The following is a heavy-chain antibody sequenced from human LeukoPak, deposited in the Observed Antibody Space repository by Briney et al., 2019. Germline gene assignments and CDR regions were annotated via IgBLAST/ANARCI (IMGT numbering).Heavy chain of an antibody. CDR2: TYYRSKWYN. CDR3: ARDLPSIAAAGTMFDY. D-gene: IGHD6-13*01. CDR1: GDSVSSNSAA. J-gene: IGHJ4*02. Sequence: SQTLSLTCAISGDSVSSNSAAWNRIRQSPSRGLEWLGRTYYRSKWYNDYAVSVKSRITINPDTSKNQFSLQLNSVTPEDTAVYYCARDLPSIAAAGTMFDYWGQGTLVTVSS. V-gene: IGHV6-1*01.